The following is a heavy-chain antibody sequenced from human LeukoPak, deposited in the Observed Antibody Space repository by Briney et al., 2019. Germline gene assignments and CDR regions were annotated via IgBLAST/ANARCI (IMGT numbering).Heavy chain of an antibody. CDR2: INPNSGGT. Sequence: ASVKVSCKASGYTFTGYYMHWVRQAPGQGLEWMGWINPNSGGTNYAQKFQGRVTMTRDTSISTAYMELSRLRSDDTAVYYCAKEKSGSYYFIDYWGQGTLVTVSS. V-gene: IGHV1-2*02. J-gene: IGHJ4*02. CDR3: AKEKSGSYYFIDY. CDR1: GYTFTGYY. D-gene: IGHD1-26*01.